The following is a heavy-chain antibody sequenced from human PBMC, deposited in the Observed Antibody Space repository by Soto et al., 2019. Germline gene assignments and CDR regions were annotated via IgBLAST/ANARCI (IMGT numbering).Heavy chain of an antibody. CDR2: INPNGGST. D-gene: IGHD6-6*01. J-gene: IGHJ4*02. V-gene: IGHV1-46*01. CDR3: AREIAARPQANYFDY. CDR1: ADTFTSYY. Sequence: ASVKVSCKAPADTFTSYYIHWVRQAPGHGLEWMGIINPNGGSTRFAQTFQGRITMTRDTSTSTVYMELRSLRSEDTAVYYCAREIAARPQANYFDYWGQGTLVTVSS.